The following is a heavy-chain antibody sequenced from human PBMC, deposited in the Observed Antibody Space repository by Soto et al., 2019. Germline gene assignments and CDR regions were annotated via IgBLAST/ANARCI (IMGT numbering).Heavy chain of an antibody. CDR3: ARGHTQWQTSAFDY. J-gene: IGHJ4*02. V-gene: IGHV1-46*01. CDR2: INPSGGST. Sequence: ASVKVSCKASGYTFTNYYMHWVRQAPGQGLEWMGIINPSGGSTRYAQKIQGRVTMTRDTSTSTLHMELSSLGSEDTAVYYCARGHTQWQTSAFDYWGQGTLVTVSS. CDR1: GYTFTNYY. D-gene: IGHD2-15*01.